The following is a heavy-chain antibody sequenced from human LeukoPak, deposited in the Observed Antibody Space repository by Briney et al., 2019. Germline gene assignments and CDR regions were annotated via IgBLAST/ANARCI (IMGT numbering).Heavy chain of an antibody. CDR3: ARARELPGLFDY. CDR2: IYYSGST. D-gene: IGHD3-10*01. V-gene: IGHV4-59*01. J-gene: IGHJ4*02. CDR1: GGSISNYY. Sequence: SETLSLTCTVSGGSISNYYWSWIRQPPGKGLEWIGYIYYSGSTNYNSSLKSRLTISVDTSKNQFSLKLSSVTAADTAVYYCARARELPGLFDYWGQGILVTVSS.